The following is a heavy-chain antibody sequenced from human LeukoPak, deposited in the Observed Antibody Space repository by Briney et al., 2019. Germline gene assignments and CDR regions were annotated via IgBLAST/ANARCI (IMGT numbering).Heavy chain of an antibody. CDR3: ARERWLEGTDFDY. CDR1: GYTFTSYY. CDR2: INPSGGST. Sequence: ASVTVSCKASGYTFTSYYMHWVRQAPGQGLEWMGMINPSGGSTSYAQKFQGRVTMTRDTSTSTVYMELSSLRSEDTAVYSCARERWLEGTDFDYWGQGTLVTVSS. J-gene: IGHJ4*02. V-gene: IGHV1-46*01. D-gene: IGHD5-18*01.